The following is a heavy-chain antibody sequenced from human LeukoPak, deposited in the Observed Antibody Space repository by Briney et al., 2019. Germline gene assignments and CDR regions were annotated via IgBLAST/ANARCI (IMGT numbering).Heavy chain of an antibody. J-gene: IGHJ4*02. CDR2: LYYSGST. D-gene: IGHD6-13*01. CDR3: ARAQTAAGSYGLIDY. V-gene: IGHV4-59*01. CDR1: GDSINRYY. Sequence: SETLSLTCTVSGDSINRYYWSWIRQPPGKGLEWIGYLYYSGSTNYNPSLKSRVTISVDKSKNQFSLKLSSVTAADTAVYYCARAQTAAGSYGLIDYWGQGTLVTVSS.